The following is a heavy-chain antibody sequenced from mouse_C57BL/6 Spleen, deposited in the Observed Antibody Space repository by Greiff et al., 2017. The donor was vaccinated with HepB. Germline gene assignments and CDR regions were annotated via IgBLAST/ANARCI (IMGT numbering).Heavy chain of an antibody. CDR2: ISYDGSN. J-gene: IGHJ2*01. CDR1: GYSITSGYY. Sequence: EVKLQESGPGLVKPSQSLSLTCSVTGYSITSGYYWNWIRQFPGNKLEWMGYISYDGSNNYNPSLKNRISITRDTSKNQFFLKLNSVTTEDTATYYCARGVYYGYLYFDYWGQGTTLTVSS. D-gene: IGHD2-2*01. CDR3: ARGVYYGYLYFDY. V-gene: IGHV3-6*01.